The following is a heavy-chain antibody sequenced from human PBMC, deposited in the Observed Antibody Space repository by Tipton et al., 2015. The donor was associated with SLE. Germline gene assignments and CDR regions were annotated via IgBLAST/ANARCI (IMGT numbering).Heavy chain of an antibody. CDR2: TYYRSKWYI. D-gene: IGHD6-13*01. Sequence: GLVKPSQTLSLTCAIYRDSDSSNRAAWTWIRPSPSRGLEWLGSTYYRSKWYIDYAVSVRSRIIIHPDTSKNQFSLQLNSVTPEDTALYYCARAAGGTFGYWGQGALVTVSS. CDR3: ARAAGGTFGY. V-gene: IGHV6-1*01. CDR1: RDSDSSNRAA. J-gene: IGHJ4*02.